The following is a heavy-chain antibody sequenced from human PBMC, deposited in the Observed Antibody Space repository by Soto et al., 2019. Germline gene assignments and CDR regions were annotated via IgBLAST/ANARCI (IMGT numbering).Heavy chain of an antibody. V-gene: IGHV4-39*01. CDR1: GGSISSSSYY. Sequence: PSETLSLTCTVSGGSISSSSYYWGWIRQPPGKGLEWIGSIYYSGSTYNPSLKSRVTISVDTSKNQFSLKLSSVTAADTAVYYCATNYAYYYYYGMDVWGQGTTVTVSS. J-gene: IGHJ6*02. CDR2: IYYSGST. D-gene: IGHD4-4*01. CDR3: ATNYAYYYYYGMDV.